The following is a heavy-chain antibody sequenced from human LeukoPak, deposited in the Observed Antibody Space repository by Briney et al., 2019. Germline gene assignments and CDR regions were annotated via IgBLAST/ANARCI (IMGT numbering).Heavy chain of an antibody. CDR3: VRCTFVLRKRCSAFDV. J-gene: IGHJ3*01. D-gene: IGHD1-1*01. CDR1: GFIFNTFC. V-gene: IGHV3-21*01. CDR2: ITSTTTYT. Sequence: GGSLTLSCSASGFIFNTFCMSWVRQAPGKGLEWVSSITSTTTYTYCADSVKGRFTISRDNAKNTLFLQMNSLRAEDTAVSYCVRCTFVLRKRCSAFDVWGQGTMVTVSA.